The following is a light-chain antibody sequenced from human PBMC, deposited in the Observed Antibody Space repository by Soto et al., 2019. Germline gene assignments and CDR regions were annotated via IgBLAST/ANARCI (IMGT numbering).Light chain of an antibody. V-gene: IGKV3-20*01. CDR2: GAS. Sequence: EIVLTQSPGTLSLSPGERATLSCRASQSVSSSYLAWYQQKPDQAPRLLIYGASSRATGIPDRFSGSGSGTDFTLTISRLEPEDFAVYYCHQYGSSPRTFGQGTKVEIK. CDR3: HQYGSSPRT. CDR1: QSVSSSY. J-gene: IGKJ1*01.